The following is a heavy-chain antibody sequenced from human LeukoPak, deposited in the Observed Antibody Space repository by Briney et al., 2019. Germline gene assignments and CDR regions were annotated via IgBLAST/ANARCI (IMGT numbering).Heavy chain of an antibody. CDR2: ISASGNTK. CDR3: AREGYYYFDY. D-gene: IGHD1-1*01. V-gene: IGHV3-48*03. J-gene: IGHJ4*02. Sequence: GGSLRLSCAASGFTFSSYGVIWVRQAPGKGLEWVSYISASGNTKYYADSVKGRFTVSRDNAKNSLYLQMNSLRAEDTAVYYCAREGYYYFDYWGQGTLATVSS. CDR1: GFTFSSYG.